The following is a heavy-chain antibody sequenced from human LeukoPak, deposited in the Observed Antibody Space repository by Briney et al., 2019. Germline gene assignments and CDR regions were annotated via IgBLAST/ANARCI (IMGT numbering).Heavy chain of an antibody. CDR1: GGSISSYY. Sequence: SETLSLTCTVSGGSISSYYWTWIRQPPGKGLEWIGYIYYSGSTNYNPSLKSRVTISVDTSKNQFSLHLTSVTAADTAVYYCAGGDYYDSSGPKDYWGQGTLVTVSS. J-gene: IGHJ4*02. D-gene: IGHD3-22*01. CDR3: AGGDYYDSSGPKDY. CDR2: IYYSGST. V-gene: IGHV4-59*01.